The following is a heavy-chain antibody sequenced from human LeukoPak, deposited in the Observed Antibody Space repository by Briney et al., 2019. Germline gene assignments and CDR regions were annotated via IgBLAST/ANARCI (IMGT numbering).Heavy chain of an antibody. CDR2: ISYDGSNK. D-gene: IGHD4-23*01. CDR1: GFTFSSYA. J-gene: IGHJ4*02. CDR3: ARAPRATVVTYLDY. Sequence: PGGSLRLSCAASGFTFSSYAMHWVRQAPGKGLEWVAVISYDGSNKYYADSVKGRFTISRGNSKNTLYLQMNSLRAEDTAVYYCARAPRATVVTYLDYWGQGTLVTVSS. V-gene: IGHV3-30-3*01.